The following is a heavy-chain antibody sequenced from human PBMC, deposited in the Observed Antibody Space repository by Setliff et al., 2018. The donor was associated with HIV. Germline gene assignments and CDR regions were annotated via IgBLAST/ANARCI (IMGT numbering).Heavy chain of an antibody. J-gene: IGHJ1*01. Sequence: GESLTISCRVSGLTFSSAWINWVRQAPGKGPEWIGRIKIESEGLTIDYAAPAKDRFRISRDNSKTTLYLGVSSLRVEDTGIYYCTTEGMDYDDSNDFPPLQHWGRGTLVTVSS. CDR3: TTEGMDYDDSNDFPPLQH. V-gene: IGHV3-15*01. D-gene: IGHD3-22*01. CDR2: IKIESEGLTI. CDR1: GLTFSSAW.